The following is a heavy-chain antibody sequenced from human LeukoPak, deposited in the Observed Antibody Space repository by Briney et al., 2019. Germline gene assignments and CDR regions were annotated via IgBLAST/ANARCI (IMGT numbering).Heavy chain of an antibody. D-gene: IGHD6-13*01. CDR3: ARVYSSSWYD. J-gene: IGHJ4*02. Sequence: SETLSLTCAVYGESISGYSWNWIPQPPGKGLEWIGQLTNSGSTNYNPSLQSRVTILGDTSKNQFSLKLRSVTVADTGVYYCARVYSSSWYDWGQGTLVTVSS. CDR1: GESISGYS. CDR2: LTNSGST. V-gene: IGHV4-34*01.